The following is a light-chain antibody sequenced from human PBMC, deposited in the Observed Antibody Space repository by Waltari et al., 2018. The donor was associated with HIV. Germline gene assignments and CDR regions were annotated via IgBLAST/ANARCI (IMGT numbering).Light chain of an antibody. CDR3: SSYTSSSTPYV. V-gene: IGLV2-14*01. CDR2: EVS. Sequence: QSALTQPASGSGSPGQSGTISRTGNGSDRGGFNYVRRYQHHPGKAPKLMIYEVSKRPSGVSNRFSGSKSGNTASLTISGLQAEDEADYYCSSYTSSSTPYVFGTGTKVTVL. J-gene: IGLJ1*01. CDR1: GSDRGGFNY.